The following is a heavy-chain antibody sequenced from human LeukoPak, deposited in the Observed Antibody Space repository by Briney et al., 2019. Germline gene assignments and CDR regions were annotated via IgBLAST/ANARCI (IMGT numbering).Heavy chain of an antibody. V-gene: IGHV4-31*03. J-gene: IGHJ4*02. Sequence: SETLSLTCTVSGYSISDGGYFWSWGRQHPGKGLEWIGYMYYRGATYYNPSLKSRVFISVDASKNLFSLNLSSVTGADTALYYCARAHDSSGYNIFDFWGQGTLVTVSP. CDR1: GYSISDGGYF. D-gene: IGHD3-22*01. CDR3: ARAHDSSGYNIFDF. CDR2: MYYRGAT.